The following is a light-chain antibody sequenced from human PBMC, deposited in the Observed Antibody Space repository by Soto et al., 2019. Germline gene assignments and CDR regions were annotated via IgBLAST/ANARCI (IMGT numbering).Light chain of an antibody. CDR2: DVS. J-gene: IGLJ3*02. V-gene: IGLV2-14*01. CDR1: SSDVGGHNY. CDR3: SSYTRSNTWV. Sequence: QSALTQPASVSGSPGQSITISCTGTSSDVGGHNYVSWYQQHPGKAPKLIISDVSNRPSGTSNRFSGSKSGNTASLTISGLEDEDEADYYCSSYTRSNTWVFGGGTKVTVL.